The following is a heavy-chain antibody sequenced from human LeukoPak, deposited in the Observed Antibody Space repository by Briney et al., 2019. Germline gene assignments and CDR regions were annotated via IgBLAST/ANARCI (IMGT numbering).Heavy chain of an antibody. CDR1: GFSLTTTGVG. CDR3: AHSPINYYYRSGSYHLDY. CDR2: IYWNDET. J-gene: IGHJ4*02. Sequence: ESGPTLVNPTQTLTLTCTFSGFSLTTTGVGVGWIRQPPGKALEWLALIYWNDETRFSPSLKSRLTITKDTSKNQVVLTMTNMDPVDTATYYCAHSPINYYYRSGSYHLDYWGQGTLVTVSS. D-gene: IGHD3-10*01. V-gene: IGHV2-5*01.